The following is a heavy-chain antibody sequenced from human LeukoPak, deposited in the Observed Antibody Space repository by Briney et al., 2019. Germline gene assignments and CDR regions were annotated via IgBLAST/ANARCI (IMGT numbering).Heavy chain of an antibody. Sequence: SVKVSCKASGYAFTGYHIHWARQAPGQGLEWMGWVNPNSGGTNYAQKFQGRVTMTRDTSISTAYMELSRLRSDDTAVYYCATAGYDFWSGYSTFDYWGQGTLVAVSS. CDR2: VNPNSGGT. D-gene: IGHD3-3*01. V-gene: IGHV1-2*02. CDR1: GYAFTGYH. CDR3: ATAGYDFWSGYSTFDY. J-gene: IGHJ4*02.